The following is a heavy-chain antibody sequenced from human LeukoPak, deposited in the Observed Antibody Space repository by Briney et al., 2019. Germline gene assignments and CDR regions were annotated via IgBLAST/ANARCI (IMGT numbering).Heavy chain of an antibody. CDR2: MYCSGST. V-gene: IGHV4-39*01. CDR1: GGSISNSSYY. D-gene: IGHD5-24*01. CDR3: ARHGRMGTINPSY. J-gene: IGHJ4*02. Sequence: SETLSLTCTVSGGSISNSSYYWGWIRQPPGKGLEWIGSMYCSGSTYYNPSLKSRATISVDTSQNQFSLKLSSVTAADTAVYYCARHGRMGTINPSYWGQGTLVTVSS.